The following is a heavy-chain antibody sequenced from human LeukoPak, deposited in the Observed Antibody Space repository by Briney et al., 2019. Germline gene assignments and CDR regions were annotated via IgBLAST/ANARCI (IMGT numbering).Heavy chain of an antibody. Sequence: GGSLRLSCAASGLTFSSYSMNWVRQAPGKGLEWGSSISSSSSYIYYADSVKGRFTISRDNAKNSLYLQMNSLRAEDTAVYYCARDRYSSSSVDYWGQGTLVTVSS. J-gene: IGHJ4*02. CDR3: ARDRYSSSSVDY. V-gene: IGHV3-21*01. D-gene: IGHD6-6*01. CDR2: ISSSSSYI. CDR1: GLTFSSYS.